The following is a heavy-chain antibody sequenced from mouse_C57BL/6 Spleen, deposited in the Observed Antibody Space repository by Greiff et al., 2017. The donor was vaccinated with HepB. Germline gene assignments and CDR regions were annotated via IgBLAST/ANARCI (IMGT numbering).Heavy chain of an antibody. CDR2: ISGGGGNT. V-gene: IGHV5-9*01. CDR3: ARRRNYDYDGYYFDY. D-gene: IGHD2-4*01. CDR1: GFTFSSYT. Sequence: EVHLVESGGGLVKPGGSLKLSCAASGFTFSSYTMSWVRQTPEKRLEWVATISGGGGNTYYPDSVKGRFTISRDNAKNTLYLQMSSLRSEDTALYYCARRRNYDYDGYYFDYWGQGTTLTVSS. J-gene: IGHJ2*01.